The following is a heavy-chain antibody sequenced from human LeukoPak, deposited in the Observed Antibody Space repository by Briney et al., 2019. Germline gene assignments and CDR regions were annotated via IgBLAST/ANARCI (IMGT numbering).Heavy chain of an antibody. CDR1: GFTFSSYE. V-gene: IGHV3-48*03. Sequence: PGGSLRLSCAASGFTFSSYEMNWVRQAPGKGLEWVSYISIGGRTQYYADSVKGRFTISRDNAKNSLYLQMNSLRAEDTAVYYCVRDYNSLRPLDYWGQGNLVTVSS. J-gene: IGHJ4*02. CDR2: ISIGGRTQ. D-gene: IGHD6-6*01. CDR3: VRDYNSLRPLDY.